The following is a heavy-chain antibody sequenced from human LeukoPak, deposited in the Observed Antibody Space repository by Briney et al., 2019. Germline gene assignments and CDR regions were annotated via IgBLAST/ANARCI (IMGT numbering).Heavy chain of an antibody. CDR3: AREPPNYYYYGMDV. J-gene: IGHJ6*02. Sequence: GGSLRLSFAASGFTFSSYSMNWVRQAPGKGLEWVSSISSSSSYIYYADSVKGRFTISRDNAKNSLYLQMNSLRAEDTAVYYCAREPPNYYYYGMDVWGQGTTVTVSS. CDR2: ISSSSSYI. CDR1: GFTFSSYS. V-gene: IGHV3-21*01.